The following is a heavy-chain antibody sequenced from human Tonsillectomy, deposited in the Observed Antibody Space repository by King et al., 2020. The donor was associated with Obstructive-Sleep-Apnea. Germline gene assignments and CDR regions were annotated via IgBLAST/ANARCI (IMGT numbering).Heavy chain of an antibody. J-gene: IGHJ6*02. V-gene: IGHV4-59*01. Sequence: VQLQESGPGLVKPSETLSLTCTVSGGSISSYYWSWIRQPPGKGLEWIGYIYYSGSTNYNPSLKSRVTISVDTSKNQFSLKLSSVTAADTAVYYCARTDSSGDQRLGMDVWGQGTTVTVSS. CDR1: GGSISSYY. CDR2: IYYSGST. CDR3: ARTDSSGDQRLGMDV. D-gene: IGHD3-22*01.